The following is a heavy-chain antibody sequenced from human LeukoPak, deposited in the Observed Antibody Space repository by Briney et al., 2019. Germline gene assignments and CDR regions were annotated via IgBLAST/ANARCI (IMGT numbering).Heavy chain of an antibody. CDR1: GDSVSSNSAA. CDR2: TYYRSKWSS. CDR3: ARGSSWPLNV. D-gene: IGHD6-13*01. Sequence: SQTLSLTCAISGDSVSSNSAAWIWIRQSPSRGLEWLGRTYYRSKWSSDYALSVKSRITINADTSKNHFALQLNSVSPEDTAVYYCARGSSWPLNVWGQGTTVTVSS. J-gene: IGHJ6*02. V-gene: IGHV6-1*01.